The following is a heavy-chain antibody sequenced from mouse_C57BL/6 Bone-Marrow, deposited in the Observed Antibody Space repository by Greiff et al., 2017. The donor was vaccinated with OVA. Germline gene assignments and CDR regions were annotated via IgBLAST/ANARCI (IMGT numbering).Heavy chain of an antibody. D-gene: IGHD1-1*01. V-gene: IGHV8-12*01. CDR3: ARRPTVVANYAMDY. J-gene: IGHJ4*01. CDR1: GFSLSTSGMG. CDR2: IYWDDDK. Sequence: QVTLKESGPGILQSSQTLSLTCSFSGFSLSTSGMGVSWIRQPSGKGLEWLAHIYWDDDKRYNPSLKSRLTISKDTSRNQVFLKITSVDTADTATYYCARRPTVVANYAMDYWGQGTSVTVSS.